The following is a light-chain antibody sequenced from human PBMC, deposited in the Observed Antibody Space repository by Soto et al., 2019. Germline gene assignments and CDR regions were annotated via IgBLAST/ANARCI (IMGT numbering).Light chain of an antibody. CDR1: NIGRKS. CDR3: QVYDSSSDHFV. V-gene: IGLV3-21*04. Sequence: SSELTQPPSVSLAPGETASIACGGDNIGRKSVHWYQQKPGQAPVVVMYYDRDRPSGIPERFSGSNSGNTPTLTISWVEAGDEADYYCQVYDSSSDHFVFGTGTQLTVL. J-gene: IGLJ1*01. CDR2: YDR.